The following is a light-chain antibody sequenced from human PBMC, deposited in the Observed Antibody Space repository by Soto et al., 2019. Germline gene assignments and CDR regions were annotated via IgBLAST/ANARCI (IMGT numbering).Light chain of an antibody. CDR2: GAS. J-gene: IGKJ1*01. Sequence: EIVLTQSPGTLSLSPGERATLSCRASQSVSSSYLAWYQQKPGQAPRPLIYGASSRAIGIPDRFSGSGSGKDFTLTISRLEPEDFAVYYCQQYGSSPWTLGQGTKVNI. CDR1: QSVSSSY. V-gene: IGKV3-20*01. CDR3: QQYGSSPWT.